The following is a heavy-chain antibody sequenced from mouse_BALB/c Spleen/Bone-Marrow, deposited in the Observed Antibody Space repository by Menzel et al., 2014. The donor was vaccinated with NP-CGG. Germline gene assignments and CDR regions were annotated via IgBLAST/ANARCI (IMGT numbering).Heavy chain of an antibody. J-gene: IGHJ4*01. Sequence: EVKVVDSGGGLVQPGGSLRLSCTTSGFTFTDYYMSWVRQPPGKALEWLAFIRNKANGYTTEYSASVKGRFTISRDNSQSILYLQMNTLRAEDSATYYCARFPMDYWGQGTSVTVSS. CDR3: ARFPMDY. CDR1: GFTFTDYY. V-gene: IGHV7-3*02. CDR2: IRNKANGYTT.